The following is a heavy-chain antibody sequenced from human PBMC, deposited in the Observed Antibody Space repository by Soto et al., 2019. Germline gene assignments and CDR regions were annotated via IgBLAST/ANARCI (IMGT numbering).Heavy chain of an antibody. CDR3: ASVGRVEVGKYYFDH. CDR1: GGSITSSSYY. D-gene: IGHD2-2*01. Sequence: QLQLQESGPGLVKPSETLSLTCTLSGGSITSSSYYWGWVRQPPGKGLEWIGTIYYGGNTYYNPSLQSRVTISVDPSKNHFSLKLSSLTAADTAVYYCASVGRVEVGKYYFDHWGQGTLVTVSS. V-gene: IGHV4-39*02. J-gene: IGHJ4*02. CDR2: IYYGGNT.